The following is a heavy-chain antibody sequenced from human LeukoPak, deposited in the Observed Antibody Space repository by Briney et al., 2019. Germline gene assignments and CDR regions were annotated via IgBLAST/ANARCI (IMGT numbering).Heavy chain of an antibody. CDR2: ISAYNGNT. Sequence: ASVKVSCKASGYTFTGYYMHWVRQAPGQGLEWMGWISAYNGNTNYAQKLQGRVTMTTDTSTSTAYMELRSLRSDDTAVYYCARDPLGFIDYWGRGTLVTVSS. J-gene: IGHJ4*02. V-gene: IGHV1-18*04. CDR3: ARDPLGFIDY. CDR1: GYTFTGYY.